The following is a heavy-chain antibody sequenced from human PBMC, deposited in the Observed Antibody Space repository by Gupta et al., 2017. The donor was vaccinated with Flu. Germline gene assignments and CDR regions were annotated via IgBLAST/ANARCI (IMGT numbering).Heavy chain of an antibody. CDR3: ARASYYGSAPNNYYYYGMDV. Sequence: QVQLQESGPGLVKPSQTLSLTCTVSGGSISSGGYYWSWIRQHPGKGLEWIGYIYYSGSTYYNPSLKSRVTISVDTSKNQFSLKLSSVTAADTAVYYCARASYYGSAPNNYYYYGMDVWGQGTTVTVSS. J-gene: IGHJ6*02. D-gene: IGHD3-10*01. V-gene: IGHV4-31*03. CDR2: IYYSGST. CDR1: GGSISSGGYY.